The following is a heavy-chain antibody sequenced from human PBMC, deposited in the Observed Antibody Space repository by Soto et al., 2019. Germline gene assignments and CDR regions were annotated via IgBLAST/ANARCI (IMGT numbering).Heavy chain of an antibody. CDR2: ISATGGNT. CDR1: GFTFNIYA. D-gene: IGHD2-21*01. J-gene: IGHJ3*01. CDR3: AVVVAQRYRGDAFDF. V-gene: IGHV3-23*01. Sequence: EIQLLESGGNLVQAGGSLRLSCAASGFTFNIYAMTWVLQAPGKGLDWVSTISATGGNTSYADSVKGRFTTSRTNSNNTVYLEINSLRAEDTAVYYCAVVVAQRYRGDAFDFWGQGTMVNVSS.